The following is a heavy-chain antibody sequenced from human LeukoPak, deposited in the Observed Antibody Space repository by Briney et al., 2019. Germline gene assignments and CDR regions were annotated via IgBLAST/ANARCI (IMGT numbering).Heavy chain of an antibody. D-gene: IGHD3-22*01. CDR2: INHSGNT. V-gene: IGHV4-34*01. Sequence: SETLALTCAVYGGSFRVYYWSWVRHPPGKGLEWVGDINHSGNTNYNPYVKSRVPISVDTSKNQFPLKLSSVTAADTAVYYCARVLFRRSYGSGYYDSSGYRIFDYWGQGTLVTVSS. CDR3: ARVLFRRSYGSGYYDSSGYRIFDY. CDR1: GGSFRVYY. J-gene: IGHJ4*02.